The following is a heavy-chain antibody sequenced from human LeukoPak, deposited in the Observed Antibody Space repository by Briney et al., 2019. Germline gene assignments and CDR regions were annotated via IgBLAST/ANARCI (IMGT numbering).Heavy chain of an antibody. CDR3: ARYYVSVSYYYDSSGYYYEDY. CDR2: ISAYNGNT. J-gene: IGHJ4*02. D-gene: IGHD3-22*01. Sequence: ASVKVSCKASGYTPTSYGISWVRQAPGQGLEWMGWISAYNGNTNYAQKLQGRDTMTTDTSTSTAYMELRSLRSDDTAVYYCARYYVSVSYYYDSSGYYYEDYWGQGTLVTVSS. CDR1: GYTPTSYG. V-gene: IGHV1-18*01.